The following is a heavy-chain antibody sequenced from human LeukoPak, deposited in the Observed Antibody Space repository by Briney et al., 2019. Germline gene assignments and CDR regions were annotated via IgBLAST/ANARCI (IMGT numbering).Heavy chain of an antibody. CDR2: ITGSGGRS. CDR1: GFIFSDYA. J-gene: IGHJ4*02. D-gene: IGHD3-3*01. V-gene: IGHV3-23*01. CDR3: AKVRSGPTLDY. Sequence: GGSLRLSCAASGFIFSDYAMSWVRQAPGKGLEWVSSITGSGGRSYYADSVKGRFTISRDNSKNTLYLQMNSLRAEDTAVYYCAKVRSGPTLDYWGQGTLVTVSS.